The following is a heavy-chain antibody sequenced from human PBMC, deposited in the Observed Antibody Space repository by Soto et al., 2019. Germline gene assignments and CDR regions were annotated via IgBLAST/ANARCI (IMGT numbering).Heavy chain of an antibody. CDR1: GYTFTSYR. CDR2: ISAYSGNT. J-gene: IGHJ4*02. V-gene: IGHV1-18*01. D-gene: IGHD1-7*01. CDR3: ARDLSAGTAAC. Sequence: ASVKVSCKASGYTFTSYRIIWVRQAPGQGLEWMGWISAYSGNTNYAQKVQGRVTMTTDTSTSTAYMELGSLKSDDTAVYYCARDLSAGTAACWGQGTLVTVSS.